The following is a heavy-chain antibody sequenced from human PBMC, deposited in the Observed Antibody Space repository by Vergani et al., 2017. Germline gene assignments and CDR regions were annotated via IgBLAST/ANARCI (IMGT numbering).Heavy chain of an antibody. V-gene: IGHV2-5*01. CDR1: GFSLSTIGVG. Sequence: QITLKESGRALVKPTQTLTLTCSFSGFSLSTIGVGVGWFRQPPGKALEWLAMIYWNDDKRYNPSLKNRLTITRDTSKKQIVLTMTSMYPVYTGTYFCAHALCTAHLGVFDFWGQATLVTVSS. CDR3: AHALCTAHLGVFDF. CDR2: IYWNDDK. J-gene: IGHJ4*02. D-gene: IGHD3-16*01.